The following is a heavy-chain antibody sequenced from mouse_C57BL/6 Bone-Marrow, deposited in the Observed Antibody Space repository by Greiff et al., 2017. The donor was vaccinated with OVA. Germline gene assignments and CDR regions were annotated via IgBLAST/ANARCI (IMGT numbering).Heavy chain of an antibody. J-gene: IGHJ4*01. CDR1: GFTFSSYA. CDR3: TRLVDAMDY. D-gene: IGHD1-1*01. Sequence: EVQVVESGGGLVKPGGSLKLSCAASGFTFSSYAMSWVRQTPEKRLEWVAYISGGGDYIYYADTVKGRFTISRDNARNTLYLQMSSLKSEDTAMYYCTRLVDAMDYWGQGTLVTVSS. V-gene: IGHV5-9-1*02. CDR2: ISGGGDYI.